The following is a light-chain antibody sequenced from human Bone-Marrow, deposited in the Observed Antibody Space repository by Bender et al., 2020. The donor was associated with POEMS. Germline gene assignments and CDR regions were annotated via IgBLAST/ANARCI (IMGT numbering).Light chain of an antibody. J-gene: IGLJ1*01. CDR1: SSDVGADDS. Sequence: QSALSQPASVSGSPRQSITISCTGTSSDVGADDSVSWYQQHPGKAPKLIIYDVNHRPSGVSYRFSGSKSGNTASLTISGLQAEDEADYYCCSYAGSSTYVFGTGTKVTVL. CDR2: DVN. V-gene: IGLV2-14*03. CDR3: CSYAGSSTYV.